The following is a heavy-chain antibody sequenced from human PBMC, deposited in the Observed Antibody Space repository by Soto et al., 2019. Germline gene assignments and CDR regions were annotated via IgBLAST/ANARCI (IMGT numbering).Heavy chain of an antibody. CDR1: GGSVSSGSYY. CDR2: IYYSGST. D-gene: IGHD1-26*01. J-gene: IGHJ4*02. Sequence: SEPLSLTCTVSGGSVSSGSYYWSWIRQPPGKGLEWIGYIYYSGSTNYNPSLKSRVTISVDTSKNQFSLKLSSVTAADTAVYYCARGRELLFPPDYWGQGTLVTVSS. CDR3: ARGRELLFPPDY. V-gene: IGHV4-61*01.